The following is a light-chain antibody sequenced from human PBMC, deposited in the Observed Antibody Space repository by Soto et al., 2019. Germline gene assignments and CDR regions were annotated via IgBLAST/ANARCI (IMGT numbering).Light chain of an antibody. V-gene: IGKV3-20*01. CDR1: QYLSSNY. CDR2: GAS. J-gene: IGKJ5*01. Sequence: EIVLTQSPGTLSLSPGERATLSCRASQYLSSNYLAWYQQKPGQAPRLLIYGASSRATSIPDRFSGSGSGTDFTLTVSRLEPEDFAVYYCQQYGSSPPITFGQGTRLEIK. CDR3: QQYGSSPPIT.